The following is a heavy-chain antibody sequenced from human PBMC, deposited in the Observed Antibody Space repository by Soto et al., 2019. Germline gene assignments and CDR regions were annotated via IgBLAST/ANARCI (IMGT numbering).Heavy chain of an antibody. CDR3: ARAPLWFGEFSSPNWYFDL. CDR1: GFTFSSYS. Sequence: PGGSLRLSCAASGFTFSSYSMNWVRQAPGKGLEWVSSISSSSYIYYADSVKGRFTISRDNAKNSLYLQMNSLRAEDTAVYYCARAPLWFGEFSSPNWYFDLWGRGTLVTSPQ. V-gene: IGHV3-21*01. D-gene: IGHD3-10*01. J-gene: IGHJ2*01. CDR2: ISSSSYI.